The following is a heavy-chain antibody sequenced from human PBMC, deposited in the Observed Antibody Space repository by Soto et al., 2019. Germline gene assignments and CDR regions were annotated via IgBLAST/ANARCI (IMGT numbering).Heavy chain of an antibody. J-gene: IGHJ4*02. CDR2: ISAYNGNT. D-gene: IGHD2-2*01. Sequence: QVQLVQSGAEVKKPGASVKVSCKASGYTFTSYGISWVRQAPGQGLEWMGWISAYNGNTNYAQKLQGRVTMTTDNSTSTDYMELGSLRSDDTAVYYCARYEYFRGIVLVPAAIDYWGQGTLVTVSS. CDR1: GYTFTSYG. V-gene: IGHV1-18*01. CDR3: ARYEYFRGIVLVPAAIDY.